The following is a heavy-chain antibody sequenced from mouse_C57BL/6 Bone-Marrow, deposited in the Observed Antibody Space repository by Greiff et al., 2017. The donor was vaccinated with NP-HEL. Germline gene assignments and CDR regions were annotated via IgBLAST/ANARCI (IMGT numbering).Heavy chain of an antibody. J-gene: IGHJ2*01. CDR3: TTTLLFDY. Sequence: VQLKESGAELVRPGASVKLSCTASGFNINDDYMHWVKQRPEQGLEWIGWIDPENGDTEYASKFQGKATITADTSSNTAYLQLSSLTSEDTAVYYCTTTLLFDYWGQGTTLTVSA. D-gene: IGHD2-10*01. CDR1: GFNINDDY. CDR2: IDPENGDT. V-gene: IGHV14-4*01.